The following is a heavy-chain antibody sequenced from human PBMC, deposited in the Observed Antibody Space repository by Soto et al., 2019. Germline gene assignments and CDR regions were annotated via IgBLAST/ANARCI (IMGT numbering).Heavy chain of an antibody. J-gene: IGHJ3*02. CDR1: GYTFTSYG. CDR2: ISAYNGNT. Sequence: ASVKVSCKASGYTFTSYGISWVRQAPGQGLEWMGWISAYNGNTNYAQKLQGRVTMTTDTSTSTAYMELRSLRSDDTAVYYCARGGGTGYCSSTSCRQDYDAFDIWGQGTMVSVSS. D-gene: IGHD2-2*01. CDR3: ARGGGTGYCSSTSCRQDYDAFDI. V-gene: IGHV1-18*01.